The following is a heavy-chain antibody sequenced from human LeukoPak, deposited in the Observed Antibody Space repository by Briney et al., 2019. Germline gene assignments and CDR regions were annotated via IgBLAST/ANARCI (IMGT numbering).Heavy chain of an antibody. Sequence: NPSETLSLTCAVYGGFFTGYYWRWIRQPPGKGLEWIGEINHSGSTKYNPSLKSRVTISVDTSTNQFFLRLTSVTTADTAVYYCACHAVRYSAYDREEGAFDIWGQGTTVTVSS. CDR1: GGFFTGYY. D-gene: IGHD5-12*01. V-gene: IGHV4-34*01. CDR3: ACHAVRYSAYDREEGAFDI. CDR2: INHSGST. J-gene: IGHJ3*02.